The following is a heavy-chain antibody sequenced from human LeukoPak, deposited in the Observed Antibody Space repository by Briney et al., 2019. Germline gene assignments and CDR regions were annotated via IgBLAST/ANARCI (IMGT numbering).Heavy chain of an antibody. V-gene: IGHV4-59*01. J-gene: IGHJ4*02. CDR1: GGSISSYY. D-gene: IGHD6-6*01. CDR3: ARDLLEYSSSSLGY. Sequence: SETLSLTCTVSGGSISSYYWSWIREAPGDGLEWFGYIYYSGSTNYNPSLKSRVPISVDTSKNQFSLKLSSVTAADTAVYYCARDLLEYSSSSLGYWGQGTLVTVSS. CDR2: IYYSGST.